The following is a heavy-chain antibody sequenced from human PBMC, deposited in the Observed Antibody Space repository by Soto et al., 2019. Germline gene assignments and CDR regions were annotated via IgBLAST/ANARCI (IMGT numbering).Heavy chain of an antibody. CDR1: GFRFSDYS. D-gene: IGHD2-2*01. Sequence: AGGSLRLSCAASGFRFSDYSMNWVRQAPGRGLEWVSYISSSSFTIHYADSVEGRFAISRDNAKNSLYLQMNRLRAEDTVVYYCARRSTSYYYYMDVWGKGTTVTVSS. CDR3: ARRSTSYYYYMDV. J-gene: IGHJ6*03. V-gene: IGHV3-48*01. CDR2: ISSSSFTI.